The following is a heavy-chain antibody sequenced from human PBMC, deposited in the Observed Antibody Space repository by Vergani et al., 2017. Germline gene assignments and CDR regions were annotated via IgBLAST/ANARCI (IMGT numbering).Heavy chain of an antibody. CDR1: GYTFTSYD. J-gene: IGHJ6*03. CDR3: ARAVRYCSSTSCSRRYYYYMDV. Sequence: QVQLVQSGAEVKKPGASVKVSCKASGYTFTSYDINWVRQATGQGLEWMGWMNPNSGNTGYAQKFQGRVTMTRNTSRSTAYMELSSLRSEDTAVYYCARAVRYCSSTSCSRRYYYYMDVWGKGTTVTVSS. CDR2: MNPNSGNT. D-gene: IGHD2-2*01. V-gene: IGHV1-8*01.